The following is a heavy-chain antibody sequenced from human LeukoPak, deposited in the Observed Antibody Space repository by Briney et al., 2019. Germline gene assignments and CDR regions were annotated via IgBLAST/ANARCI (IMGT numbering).Heavy chain of an antibody. D-gene: IGHD6-19*01. Sequence: SETLSLTWTVSGGSISSYYWSWIRQFPGKGLEWIEYIYYSGSTNYNPSLKSRVTISVDTSKNQFSLKLSSVTAADTAVYYCARPYSSGYRGAFDIWGQGTMVTVSS. CDR1: GGSISSYY. CDR2: IYYSGST. V-gene: IGHV4-59*01. J-gene: IGHJ3*02. CDR3: ARPYSSGYRGAFDI.